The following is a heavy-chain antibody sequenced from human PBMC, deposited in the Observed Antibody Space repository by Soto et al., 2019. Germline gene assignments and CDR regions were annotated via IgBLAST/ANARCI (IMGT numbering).Heavy chain of an antibody. Sequence: TGGSLRLSCAASGFTFSAYAMGWVRQPPGKGLEWVSSIGVSDGSRYYADSVKGRFSISRDNSENTVYLQMNGLRAEDTAVYYCVKDPKAWRHVWGYDYWGQGAQVTVSS. CDR2: IGVSDGSR. V-gene: IGHV3-23*01. D-gene: IGHD3-16*01. CDR3: VKDPKAWRHVWGYDY. J-gene: IGHJ4*02. CDR1: GFTFSAYA.